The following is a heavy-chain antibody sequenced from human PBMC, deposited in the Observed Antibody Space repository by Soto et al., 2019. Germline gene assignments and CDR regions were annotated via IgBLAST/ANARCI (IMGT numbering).Heavy chain of an antibody. CDR1: GHLFNNHW. D-gene: IGHD3-10*01. Sequence: GESLKISCKGPGHLFNNHWIGWVRQTPGKGLEWMGLIFTRDSETKTSPSFQGHVSFSVDNSINTVYLQWTSLKTTDTGIYFCARGYFDSGHGYDFRCQGTLVTVSS. V-gene: IGHV5-51*01. CDR2: IFTRDSET. J-gene: IGHJ4*02. CDR3: ARGYFDSGHGYDF.